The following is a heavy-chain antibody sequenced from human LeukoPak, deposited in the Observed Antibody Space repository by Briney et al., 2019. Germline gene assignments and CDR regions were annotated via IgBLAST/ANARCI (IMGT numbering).Heavy chain of an antibody. Sequence: EASVKVSCKASGGTFSSYAISWVRQAPGQGLEWMGRIIPILGIANYAQKFQGRVTITADKSTSTAYMELSSLRSEDTAVYYCARDPTDYYDSSGYFGMDVWGQGTTVTVSS. J-gene: IGHJ6*02. CDR1: GGTFSSYA. D-gene: IGHD3-22*01. V-gene: IGHV1-69*04. CDR3: ARDPTDYYDSSGYFGMDV. CDR2: IIPILGIA.